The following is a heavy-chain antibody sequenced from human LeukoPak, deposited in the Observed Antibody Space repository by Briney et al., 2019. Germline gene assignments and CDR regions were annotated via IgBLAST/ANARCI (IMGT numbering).Heavy chain of an antibody. Sequence: GGSLRLSCAASGFTFSSYWMHWVRQAPGKGLVWVSRINSEGSSTSYADSVKGRFTISRDNAKNTLYLQMNSLRAEDTAVYYCARVWNEFDGSYAYWGQGTLVTVSS. CDR1: GFTFSSYW. CDR3: ARVWNEFDGSYAY. CDR2: INSEGSST. V-gene: IGHV3-74*01. D-gene: IGHD1-26*01. J-gene: IGHJ4*02.